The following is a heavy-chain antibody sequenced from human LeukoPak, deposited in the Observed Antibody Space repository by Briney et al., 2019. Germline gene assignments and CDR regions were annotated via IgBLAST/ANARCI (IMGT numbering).Heavy chain of an antibody. Sequence: SETLSLTCAVYGGSFSGYYWSWIRQPPGKGLEWIGEINHSGSTNYNPSLKSRVTISVDTSKNQFSLKLSSVTAADTAVYYCASPPLNGYSYGLDYWGQGTLVTVFS. V-gene: IGHV4-34*01. CDR3: ASPPLNGYSYGLDY. CDR2: INHSGST. J-gene: IGHJ4*02. CDR1: GGSFSGYY. D-gene: IGHD5-18*01.